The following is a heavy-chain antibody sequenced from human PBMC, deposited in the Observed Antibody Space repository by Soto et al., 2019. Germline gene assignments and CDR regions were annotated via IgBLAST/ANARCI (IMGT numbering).Heavy chain of an antibody. CDR2: ISGSGGST. CDR1: GFTFSSYA. Sequence: EVQLLESGGGLVQPGGSLRLSCAASGFTFSSYAMSWVRQAPGKGLEWVSAISGSGGSTYYADSVKGRFTISRDNSKNTLYLQMNSRRAEDTAVYYCAKDRYCSGGSCYSFRFDPWGQGTLVTVSS. V-gene: IGHV3-23*01. D-gene: IGHD2-15*01. J-gene: IGHJ5*02. CDR3: AKDRYCSGGSCYSFRFDP.